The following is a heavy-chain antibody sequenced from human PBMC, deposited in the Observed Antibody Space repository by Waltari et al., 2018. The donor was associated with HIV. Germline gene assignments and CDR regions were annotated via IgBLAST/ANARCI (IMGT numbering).Heavy chain of an antibody. D-gene: IGHD4-17*01. CDR2: ISYDGSSE. CDR1: GFPFSSYT. CDR3: ARGGKYGDYQYYFDS. J-gene: IGHJ4*02. V-gene: IGHV3-30-3*01. Sequence: QEHLVESGGAVVQPGRSLRLSCAASGFPFSSYTMFWVRQAPGKGLEWVAVISYDGSSENYADFVKGRFPISRDNSENTLYLQMHSLRPEDTAVYYCARGGKYGDYQYYFDSWGQGTLVTVS.